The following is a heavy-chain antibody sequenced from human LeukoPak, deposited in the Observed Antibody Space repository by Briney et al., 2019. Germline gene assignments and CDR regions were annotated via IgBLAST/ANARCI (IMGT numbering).Heavy chain of an antibody. V-gene: IGHV3-15*01. D-gene: IGHD2/OR15-2a*01. J-gene: IGHJ4*02. Sequence: PGGSLTLSCSASGFIFMNAWMIRLRPAPGQGLEWGGRLKSNDDGGTPEYAAPARGRFTISRDDSKNTLYLQMNSLKTEDTAVYYCTTFYHEYSPYWGRGTLVTVSS. CDR1: GFIFMNAW. CDR2: LKSNDDGGTP. CDR3: TTFYHEYSPY.